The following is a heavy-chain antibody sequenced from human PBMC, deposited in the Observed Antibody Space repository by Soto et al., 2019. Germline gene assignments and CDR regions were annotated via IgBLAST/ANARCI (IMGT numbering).Heavy chain of an antibody. Sequence: QVQLVESGGGVVQPWRSLRLSCAASGFTFSSYAMHWVRQAPGKGLEWVAVISYDGSNKYYADSVKGRFTISRDNSKNTLYLQMNSMRAEDTAVYYCARDKEYRIAARLTERVPPGGMDVWGQGTTVTVYS. CDR1: GFTFSSYA. J-gene: IGHJ6*02. D-gene: IGHD6-6*01. CDR3: ARDKEYRIAARLTERVPPGGMDV. V-gene: IGHV3-30-3*01. CDR2: ISYDGSNK.